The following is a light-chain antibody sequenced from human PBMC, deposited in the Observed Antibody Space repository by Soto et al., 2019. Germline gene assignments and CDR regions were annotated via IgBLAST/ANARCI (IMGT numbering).Light chain of an antibody. CDR2: DAS. V-gene: IGKV1-13*02. J-gene: IGKJ5*01. CDR1: QGISSA. CDR3: QQLNSYPFT. Sequence: AIQLTQSPSSLSASVGDTVSITCRASQGISSALAWYQHKPGKAPKILIYDASSLQSVVPSRFSGSESGTECTLTISSLQPEDFATYCCQQLNSYPFTFGQGTRLEIK.